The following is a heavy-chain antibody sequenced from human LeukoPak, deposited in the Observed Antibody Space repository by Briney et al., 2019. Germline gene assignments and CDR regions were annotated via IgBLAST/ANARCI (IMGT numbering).Heavy chain of an antibody. J-gene: IGHJ4*02. CDR3: ARDFDY. CDR2: IGHSSDNI. CDR1: GFTFSDYF. V-gene: IGHV3-11*04. Sequence: GGSLRLSCAASGFTFSDYFMSWIRQAPEKGLEWVSYIGHSSDNINYADSVKGRFAVSRDNAKNSLYLQMNSLRAEDTAVYYCARDFDYWGQGTLVTVSS.